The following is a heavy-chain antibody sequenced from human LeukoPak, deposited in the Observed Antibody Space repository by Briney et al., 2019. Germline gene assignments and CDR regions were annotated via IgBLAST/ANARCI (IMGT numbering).Heavy chain of an antibody. Sequence: SQTLSLTCTVSGGSISSYYGSWIRQPPGKGLEWIGYIYYSGSTNYNPSLKSRVTISVDTSKNQFSLKLSSVTAADTAVYYCARVPYGDYVSDYWGQGTLVTVSS. CDR1: GGSISSYY. D-gene: IGHD4-17*01. J-gene: IGHJ4*02. CDR2: IYYSGST. V-gene: IGHV4-59*01. CDR3: ARVPYGDYVSDY.